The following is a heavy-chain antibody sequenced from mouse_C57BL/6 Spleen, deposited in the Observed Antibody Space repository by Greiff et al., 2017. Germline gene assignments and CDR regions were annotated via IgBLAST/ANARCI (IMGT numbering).Heavy chain of an antibody. V-gene: IGHV1-19*01. Sequence: EVQRVESGPVLVTPGASVKMSCKASGYTFTDYYMNWVKQSPGKSLEWLGVINPYSGGNSYNQQFKSKATLTVDESSSTAYMELNSLTSDDSAVYYCARGDAMDYWGQGTSVTVSS. J-gene: IGHJ4*01. CDR1: GYTFTDYY. CDR2: INPYSGGN. CDR3: ARGDAMDY.